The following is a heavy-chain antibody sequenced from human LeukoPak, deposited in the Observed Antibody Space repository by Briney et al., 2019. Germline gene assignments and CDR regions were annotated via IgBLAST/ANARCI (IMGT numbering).Heavy chain of an antibody. CDR3: AKEGLRFVFDY. Sequence: GGSLRLSCAASGFSFSTSAMSWVRQAPGKGLEWISAISGSGAGTYFADSVKGRFTLSRDNSKNTLYLQMNSLRAEDTAVYFCAKEGLRFVFDYWGQGTLVTVSS. V-gene: IGHV3-23*01. D-gene: IGHD5-12*01. J-gene: IGHJ4*02. CDR1: GFSFSTSA. CDR2: ISGSGAGT.